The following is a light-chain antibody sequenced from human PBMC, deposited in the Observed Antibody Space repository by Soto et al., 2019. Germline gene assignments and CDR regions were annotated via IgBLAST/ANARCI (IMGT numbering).Light chain of an antibody. J-gene: IGKJ3*01. CDR2: DAS. V-gene: IGKV3-20*01. CDR3: QQYGRSQFT. CDR1: QSVSTS. Sequence: EIVLTQSPGTLSLSPGERATLSCRASQSVSTSLAWYQQKPGQAPSLLIFDASRRATGIPDRFSGSGSGTDFTLTISRLEPEDFAVYYCQQYGRSQFTFGPGTKVDIK.